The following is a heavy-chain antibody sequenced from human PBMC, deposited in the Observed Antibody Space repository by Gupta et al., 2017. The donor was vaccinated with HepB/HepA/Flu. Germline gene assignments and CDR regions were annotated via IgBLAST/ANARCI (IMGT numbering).Heavy chain of an antibody. CDR3: ARETYGHGASNFDY. CDR1: GFPFSSYE. CDR2: ISSSGSTI. D-gene: IGHD1-26*01. Sequence: EVQLVESGGGLVQPGGSLRLSCAASGFPFSSYEMNWVVQAPGKGLEWVSYISSSGSTIYYADSVKGRFTISRDNAKNSLYLQMNSLRAEDTAVYYCARETYGHGASNFDYWGQRTLVTVSS. J-gene: IGHJ4*02. V-gene: IGHV3-48*03.